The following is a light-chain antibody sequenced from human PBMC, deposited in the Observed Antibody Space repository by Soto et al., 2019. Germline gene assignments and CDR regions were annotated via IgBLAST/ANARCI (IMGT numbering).Light chain of an antibody. V-gene: IGKV3D-20*02. CDR2: DAS. J-gene: IGKJ2*01. Sequence: ENVLSQSPGTLSLSPEERATLSCRASQTVNGNYLGWYQQKPGQAPRLLIYDASSRATGIPARFSGSGFGTDFTLTISSLESEDSAVYYCQQRSYWPPYTFGQGTKVDI. CDR3: QQRSYWPPYT. CDR1: QTVNGNY.